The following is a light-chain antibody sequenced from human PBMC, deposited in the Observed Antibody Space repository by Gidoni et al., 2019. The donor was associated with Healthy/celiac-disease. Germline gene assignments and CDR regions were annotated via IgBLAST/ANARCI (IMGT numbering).Light chain of an antibody. CDR2: AAS. V-gene: IGKV1-NL1*01. J-gene: IGKJ3*01. CDR1: QGISNS. CDR3: QQYYSTLT. Sequence: DIQMTQSPSSLSASVGDRVTITCRASQGISNSLAWYQQKPGKAPKLLLYAASRLESGVPSRFSGSGSGTDYTLTISSLQPEDFATYYCQQYYSTLTFGPXTKVDIK.